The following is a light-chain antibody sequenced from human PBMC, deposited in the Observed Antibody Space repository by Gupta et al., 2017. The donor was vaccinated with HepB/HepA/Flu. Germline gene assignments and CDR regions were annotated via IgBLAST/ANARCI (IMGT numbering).Light chain of an antibody. V-gene: IGKV1-39*01. J-gene: IGKJ1*01. CDR2: AAS. CDR3: QQSYSNPTWT. CDR1: QSIRSY. Sequence: DIQMTQSPSSLSASVGDRVTSTCRASQSIRSYLDWYQQKPGEAPKLLISAASSWPRRVTSRFSGRGYGKDFTLTNSRRQQEEFATYYCQQSYSNPTWTFGQGTKVEIK.